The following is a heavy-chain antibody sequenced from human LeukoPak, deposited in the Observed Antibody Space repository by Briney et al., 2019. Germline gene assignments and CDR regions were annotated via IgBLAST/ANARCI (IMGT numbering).Heavy chain of an antibody. D-gene: IGHD3-9*01. CDR1: GFTFSSYA. CDR3: AKGAANYDILILAWFDP. V-gene: IGHV3-23*01. J-gene: IGHJ5*02. CDR2: ISGSGGST. Sequence: GGSLRLSCAASGFTFSSYAMSWVRQAPGKGLEWVSAISGSGGSTYYADSVKGRFTISRDNSKNTLYLQMNSLRAEDTAVYYCAKGAANYDILILAWFDPWGQGTLVTVSS.